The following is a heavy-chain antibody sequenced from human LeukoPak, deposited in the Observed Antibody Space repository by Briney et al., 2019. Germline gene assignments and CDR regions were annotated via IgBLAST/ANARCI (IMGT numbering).Heavy chain of an antibody. D-gene: IGHD6-19*01. CDR1: GFTFSHYW. CDR2: IKQDGREK. Sequence: PGGSLRLSCAASGFTFSHYWMSWVRQAPGKGLEWVANIKQDGREKYYVDSVKGRFTISRDDAENSLYLQMNSLRAEDTAVYYCARDSSQWLVTWGQGTLVTVSS. J-gene: IGHJ4*02. CDR3: ARDSSQWLVT. V-gene: IGHV3-7*01.